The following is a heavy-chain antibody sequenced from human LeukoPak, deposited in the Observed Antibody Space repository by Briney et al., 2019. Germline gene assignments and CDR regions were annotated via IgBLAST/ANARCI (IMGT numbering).Heavy chain of an antibody. Sequence: ASVKVSCKASGYTFTSYGVSWVRQAPGQGLEWMGWINAHNGNTNYAQKLQGRVTMTTDTSTSTAYMELRSLRSDDTAVYYCARVYYDFWSGYEYDAFDIWGQGTMVTVSS. CDR2: INAHNGNT. CDR3: ARVYYDFWSGYEYDAFDI. CDR1: GYTFTSYG. J-gene: IGHJ3*02. D-gene: IGHD3-3*01. V-gene: IGHV1-18*01.